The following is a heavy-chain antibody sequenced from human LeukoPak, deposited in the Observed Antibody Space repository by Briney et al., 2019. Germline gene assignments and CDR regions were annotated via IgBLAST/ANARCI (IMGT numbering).Heavy chain of an antibody. CDR3: ARYSSGSQFDY. D-gene: IGHD6-19*01. Sequence: PGGSLRLSCAASGFTFSSYSMNWVRQAPGKGLEWVSSISGSSTYIYYADSVKGRFTISGDNAKNSLYLQMNSLRAEDTAVYYCARYSSGSQFDYWGQGTLVTVSS. CDR2: ISGSSTYI. J-gene: IGHJ4*02. V-gene: IGHV3-21*01. CDR1: GFTFSSYS.